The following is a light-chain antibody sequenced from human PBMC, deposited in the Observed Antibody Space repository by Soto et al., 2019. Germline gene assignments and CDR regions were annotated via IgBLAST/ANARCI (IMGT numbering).Light chain of an antibody. CDR2: LNSDGSH. CDR1: SGHSSYA. V-gene: IGLV4-69*01. Sequence: QAVVTQSPPASASLGASVKLTCTLSSGHSSYAIAWHQQQPEKGPRFLMKLNSDGSHNKGDGIPDRFSGSSSGAERYLTISSLQSEDEADYYCQTWGTGVVLFGGGTKVTVL. CDR3: QTWGTGVVL. J-gene: IGLJ2*01.